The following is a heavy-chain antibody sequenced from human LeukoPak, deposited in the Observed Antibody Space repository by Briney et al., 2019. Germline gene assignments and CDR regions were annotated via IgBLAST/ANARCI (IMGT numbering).Heavy chain of an antibody. J-gene: IGHJ4*02. CDR2: ISPYNGNT. CDR1: GYTFIRYG. Sequence: EASVKVSFKASGYTFIRYGITWVRQAPGQGLEWMAWISPYNGNTKYAQKFQGRVTMTTDTSTSTAHMELRSLTSDDTAVYYCAREESIGSYQFLHDYWGQGTLVTVSS. CDR3: AREESIGSYQFLHDY. D-gene: IGHD1-26*01. V-gene: IGHV1-18*01.